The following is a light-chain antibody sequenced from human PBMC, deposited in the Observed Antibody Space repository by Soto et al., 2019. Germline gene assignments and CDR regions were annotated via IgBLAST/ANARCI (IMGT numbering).Light chain of an antibody. Sequence: QSVLTQPASVSGSPGQSITISCTGTSSDVGGYNYVSWYQQHPGKAPKLIISGVSNRPSGVSNRFSGSKSGNTASLTISGLQAEDEADYYCSSYRGSSTVVFGGGTKLTVL. J-gene: IGLJ2*01. CDR3: SSYRGSSTVV. CDR1: SSDVGGYNY. V-gene: IGLV2-14*01. CDR2: GVS.